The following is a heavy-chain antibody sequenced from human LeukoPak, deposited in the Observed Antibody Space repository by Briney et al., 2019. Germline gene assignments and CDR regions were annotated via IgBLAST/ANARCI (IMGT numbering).Heavy chain of an antibody. CDR1: GFSFNSYA. Sequence: GGSLRLSCVAPGFSFNSYAMSSGRQAPETGLEWVATISGSGGGTYYADSVKGRFTISRDDSKNTLYLQMNSLRAEDTAVYYCAKDLGRYRNNYFDYWGQGTLVTVSS. D-gene: IGHD1-26*01. CDR2: ISGSGGGT. V-gene: IGHV3-23*01. J-gene: IGHJ4*02. CDR3: AKDLGRYRNNYFDY.